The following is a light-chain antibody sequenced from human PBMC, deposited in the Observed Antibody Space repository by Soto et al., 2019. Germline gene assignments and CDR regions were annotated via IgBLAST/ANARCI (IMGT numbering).Light chain of an antibody. CDR1: SSDVGAYNY. J-gene: IGLJ2*01. Sequence: QSALTQPASVSGAPGQTITISCTGTSSDVGAYNYVSWYQQYPGKAPKVMIYDVSNRPSGVSNRFSGSKSGNTASLTISGLQAEDEADYYCCSYTTSSTVVFGGGTKLTVL. V-gene: IGLV2-14*01. CDR2: DVS. CDR3: CSYTTSSTVV.